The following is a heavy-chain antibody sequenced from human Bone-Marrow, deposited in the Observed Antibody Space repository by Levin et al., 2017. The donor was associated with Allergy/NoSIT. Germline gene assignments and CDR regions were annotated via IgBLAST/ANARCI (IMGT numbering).Heavy chain of an antibody. CDR2: IKQDGSEK. D-gene: IGHD5-12*01. CDR3: AREGNMVATVFDY. Sequence: SCAASGFTFSSYWMSWVRQAPGKGLEWVANIKQDGSEKYYVDSVKGRFTISRDNAKNSLYLQMNSLRAEDTAVYYCAREGNMVATVFDYWGQGTLVTVSS. J-gene: IGHJ4*02. CDR1: GFTFSSYW. V-gene: IGHV3-7*01.